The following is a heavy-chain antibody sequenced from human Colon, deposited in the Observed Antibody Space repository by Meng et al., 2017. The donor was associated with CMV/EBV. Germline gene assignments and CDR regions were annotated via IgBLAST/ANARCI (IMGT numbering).Heavy chain of an antibody. J-gene: IGHJ2*01. CDR3: ARGSGQYTGHDWYFDL. D-gene: IGHD3-3*01. V-gene: IGHV4-59*01. CDR1: GASLSGYY. CDR2: VYYNGNT. Sequence: SETLSLTCTVSGASLSGYYWSWIRLSPRKGLEWIGNVYYNGNTNNNPSLKSQVAISVDPSKNQFSLKLTSVTPADTAVYFCARGSGQYTGHDWYFDLWGRGTLVTVSS.